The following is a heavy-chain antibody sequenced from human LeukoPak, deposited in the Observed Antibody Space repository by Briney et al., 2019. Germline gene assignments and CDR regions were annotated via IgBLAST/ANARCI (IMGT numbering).Heavy chain of an antibody. V-gene: IGHV1-18*01. CDR3: ARDTVRGVSNFDY. CDR1: GYSFTSYG. CDR2: ISGYNGQT. J-gene: IGHJ4*02. Sequence: ASVKVSCKASGYSFTSYGINWVRQAPGQGLEWMGWISGYNGQTNYAKKFQGRVTMTTDTSTSTAYMELRSLRSDDTAVYYCARDTVRGVSNFDYWGQGTLVTVSS. D-gene: IGHD3-10*01.